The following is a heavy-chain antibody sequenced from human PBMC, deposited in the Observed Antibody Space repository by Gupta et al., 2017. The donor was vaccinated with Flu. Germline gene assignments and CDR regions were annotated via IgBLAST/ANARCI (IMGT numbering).Heavy chain of an antibody. V-gene: IGHV1-8*01. CDR3: AREAIIAVAATLDY. CDR1: GYTSTSYY. CDR2: MNPNSGNT. J-gene: IGHJ4*02. D-gene: IGHD6-19*01. Sequence: QVQLVQYGAEVKKPGGSGKVYCKASGYTSTSYYITWLRHATGQGLEWMGWMNPNSGNTGYAQKVQGRVTMTRNTFIRTAYIELSSLRSEDTAVYYCAREAIIAVAATLDYWGQGTLVTVSS.